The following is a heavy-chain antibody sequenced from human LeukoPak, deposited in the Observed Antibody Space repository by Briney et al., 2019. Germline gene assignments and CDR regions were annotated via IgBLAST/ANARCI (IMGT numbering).Heavy chain of an antibody. CDR3: ARYSSAYSSYYFDY. V-gene: IGHV3-48*02. CDR1: GFTFSDYS. J-gene: IGHJ4*02. D-gene: IGHD3-22*01. CDR2: ISSSSSPI. Sequence: GGSLRLSCAASGFTFSDYSMTWVRQAPGKGLEWVPYISSSSSPIYYADSVKGRFTISRDNAKNSLYLQMNSLRDEDTAVYYCARYSSAYSSYYFDYWGQGTLVTVSS.